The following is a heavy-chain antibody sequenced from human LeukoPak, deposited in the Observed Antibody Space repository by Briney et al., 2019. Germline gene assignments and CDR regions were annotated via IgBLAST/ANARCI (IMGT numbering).Heavy chain of an antibody. CDR2: IFVDGRP. D-gene: IGHD4-11*01. CDR1: GFTVSNNY. Sequence: GGSLRLSCAASGFTVSNNYMTWVRQAPGKGLEWVSVIFVDGRPFYADSVKGRFTISRDNSKNTVDLQIDSLRVEDSAVYYCATARQYQFDPWGQGTLVTVSS. CDR3: ATARQYQFDP. V-gene: IGHV3-66*01. J-gene: IGHJ5*02.